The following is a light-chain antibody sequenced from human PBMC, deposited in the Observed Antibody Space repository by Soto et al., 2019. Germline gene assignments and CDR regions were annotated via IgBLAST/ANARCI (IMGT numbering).Light chain of an antibody. CDR3: SSYSRSGTLYV. V-gene: IGLV2-14*03. Sequence: QSVLTQPASVSGSPGQSITISCTGTSSDVGDYNYVAWYQQHPDKAPKLMIFDVSSRPSGVSNRFSGSKSGSTASLTISGLQAEDEADYFCSSYSRSGTLYVFGTGTKLTVL. J-gene: IGLJ1*01. CDR2: DVS. CDR1: SSDVGDYNY.